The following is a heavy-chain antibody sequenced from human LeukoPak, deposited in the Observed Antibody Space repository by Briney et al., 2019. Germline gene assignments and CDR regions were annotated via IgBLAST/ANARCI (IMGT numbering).Heavy chain of an antibody. D-gene: IGHD3-3*01. CDR2: ISGSGGST. Sequence: GGSLRLSCAASGFTVSSNYMSWVRQAPGKGLEWVSAISGSGGSTYYADSVKGRFTISRDNSKNTLYLQMNSLRAEDTAVYYCAKRGRFLEWLTNYFDYWGQGTLVTVSS. CDR3: AKRGRFLEWLTNYFDY. CDR1: GFTVSSNY. V-gene: IGHV3-23*01. J-gene: IGHJ4*02.